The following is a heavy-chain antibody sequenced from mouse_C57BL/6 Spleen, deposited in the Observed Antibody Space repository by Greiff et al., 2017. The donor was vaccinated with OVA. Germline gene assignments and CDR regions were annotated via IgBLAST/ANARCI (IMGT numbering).Heavy chain of an antibody. Sequence: VQLQQSVAELVRPGASVKLSCTASGFNIKNTYMHWVKQRPEQGLEWIGRIDPANCNTNYAPKFQGKATITADTSSNTAYLQLSSLTSEDTALYYCASSYYGSSPNYFDYWGQGTTLTVSS. V-gene: IGHV14-3*01. CDR1: GFNIKNTY. CDR2: IDPANCNT. CDR3: ASSYYGSSPNYFDY. J-gene: IGHJ2*01. D-gene: IGHD1-1*01.